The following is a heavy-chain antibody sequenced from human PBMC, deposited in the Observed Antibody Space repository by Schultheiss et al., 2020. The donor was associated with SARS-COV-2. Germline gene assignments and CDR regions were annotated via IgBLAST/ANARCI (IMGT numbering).Heavy chain of an antibody. Sequence: GGSLRLSCAASGFTFSSYAMSWVRQAPGKGLEWVSAISGSGGSTYYADSVKGRFTISRDNAKNSLSLQMNSLKTEDTAVYYCTTVSYYYDSSGYGYDYWGQGTLVTVSS. D-gene: IGHD3-22*01. CDR3: TTVSYYYDSSGYGYDY. J-gene: IGHJ4*02. V-gene: IGHV3-23*01. CDR1: GFTFSSYA. CDR2: ISGSGGST.